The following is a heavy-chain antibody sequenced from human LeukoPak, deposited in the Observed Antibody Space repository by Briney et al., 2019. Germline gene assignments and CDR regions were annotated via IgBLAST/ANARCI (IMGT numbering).Heavy chain of an antibody. CDR2: IYSGGTT. Sequence: GGSLRLSCAASGFTVSRSYMIWARQAPGKGLEWVSVIYSGGTTYYADSVKGRFTISRDNSKNTLYLQMNSLRAEDTAVYYCAKDRWLQGYFDYWGQGTLVTVSS. CDR3: AKDRWLQGYFDY. D-gene: IGHD5-24*01. V-gene: IGHV3-53*05. J-gene: IGHJ4*02. CDR1: GFTVSRSY.